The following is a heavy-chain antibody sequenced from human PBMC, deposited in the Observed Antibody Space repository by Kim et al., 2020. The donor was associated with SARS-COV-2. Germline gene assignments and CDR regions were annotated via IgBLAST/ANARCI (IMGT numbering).Heavy chain of an antibody. J-gene: IGHJ5*02. V-gene: IGHV1-24*01. Sequence: PKYPGRVTMTEDTSTDTAYMELSSLRSEDTAVYYCATSSPYYYGSGWFDPWGQGTLVTVSS. CDR3: ATSSPYYYGSGWFDP. D-gene: IGHD3-10*01.